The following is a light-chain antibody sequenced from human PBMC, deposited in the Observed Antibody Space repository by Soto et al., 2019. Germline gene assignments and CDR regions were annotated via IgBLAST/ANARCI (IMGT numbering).Light chain of an antibody. V-gene: IGLV1-36*01. Sequence: QSVLTQPPSVSAAPRQRVTISCSGSSTNIGTKGVNWYQQHPGKAPKLLIYYDDLLASGVSDRVSGSKSGTSASLVISGLQSEDDADYYCAAWDDSLKGSVVFGGGTKLTVL. J-gene: IGLJ2*01. CDR1: STNIGTKG. CDR2: YDD. CDR3: AAWDDSLKGSVV.